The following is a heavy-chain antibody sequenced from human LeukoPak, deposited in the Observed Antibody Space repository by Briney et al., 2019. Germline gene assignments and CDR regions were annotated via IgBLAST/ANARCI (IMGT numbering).Heavy chain of an antibody. CDR3: AREEGSGCYDS. D-gene: IGHD6-19*01. Sequence: ASVKVSCKASGYAFTGYYMHWVRQAPGQGLEWMGWINPNSGGTNYAQKFQGRVTMTRDTSITTAYMELSRLRSDDTAVYYCAREEGSGCYDSWGQGTMLTVSS. CDR2: INPNSGGT. CDR1: GYAFTGYY. J-gene: IGHJ4*02. V-gene: IGHV1-2*02.